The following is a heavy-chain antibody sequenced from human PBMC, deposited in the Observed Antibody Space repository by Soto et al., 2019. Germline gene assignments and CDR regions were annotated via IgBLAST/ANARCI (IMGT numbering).Heavy chain of an antibody. Sequence: EGSLRLSCAASGFTFSSYAMSWVRQAPGKGLEWVSAISGSGGSTYYADSVKGRFTISRDNSKNTLYMQMNSLRAEVTAVYYCAKDHVDTAMALYWGQGTLVTVSS. D-gene: IGHD5-18*01. CDR3: AKDHVDTAMALY. CDR2: ISGSGGST. CDR1: GFTFSSYA. J-gene: IGHJ4*02. V-gene: IGHV3-23*01.